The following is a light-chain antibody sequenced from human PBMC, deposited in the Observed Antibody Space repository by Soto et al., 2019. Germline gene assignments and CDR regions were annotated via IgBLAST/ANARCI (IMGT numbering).Light chain of an antibody. CDR3: MQSLQTPNT. V-gene: IGKV2-28*01. Sequence: EIVMSQSPLSLPVIPGEAASISCRSSESLLHRDGHKCLDWYVQKPGQSPQLLIYLGSTRASGVPDRFSGSGSGTDFTLKISRVEAEDVGIYYCMQSLQTPNTFGQGTKLEIK. J-gene: IGKJ2*01. CDR1: ESLLHRDGHKC. CDR2: LGS.